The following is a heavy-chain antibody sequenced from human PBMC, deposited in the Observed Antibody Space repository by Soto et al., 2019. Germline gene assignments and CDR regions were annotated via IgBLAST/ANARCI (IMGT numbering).Heavy chain of an antibody. Sequence: SVKVSCKASGGTFSSYAISWVRQAPGQGLEWMGGIIPIFGTANYAQKFQGRVTITADESTSTAYMELSSLRSEDTAVYDGARGFTSRGAFDYWGQGTLVTVYS. CDR3: ARGFTSRGAFDY. J-gene: IGHJ4*02. D-gene: IGHD3-10*01. CDR1: GGTFSSYA. V-gene: IGHV1-69*13. CDR2: IIPIFGTA.